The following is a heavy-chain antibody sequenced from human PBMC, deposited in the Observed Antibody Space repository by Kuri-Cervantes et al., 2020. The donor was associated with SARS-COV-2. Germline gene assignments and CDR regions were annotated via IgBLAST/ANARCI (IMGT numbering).Heavy chain of an antibody. CDR3: ARGSSGYDLTFDY. CDR1: GFTFSDYY. D-gene: IGHD5-12*01. CDR2: NSSSSSCT. V-gene: IGHV3-11*06. J-gene: IGHJ4*02. Sequence: LSLTCAASGFTFSDYYMSWIRQAPGKGLEWVSYNSSSSSCTNYADSVKGRFTISRDNAKNSLYLQMNSLRAEDTGVYYCARGSSGYDLTFDYWGQGTLVTVSS.